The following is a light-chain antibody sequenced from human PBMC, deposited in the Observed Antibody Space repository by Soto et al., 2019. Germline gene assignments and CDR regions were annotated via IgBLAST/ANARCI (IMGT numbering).Light chain of an antibody. V-gene: IGLV2-14*01. CDR1: SSDVGGYNY. CDR3: SSCTSSITGV. Sequence: QSVLTQPASVSGSPGQSITISCTGTSSDVGGYNYVSWYQQHPGKAPKLIIYEVSNRPSGVSNRFSGSKSGNTASLTISGLQAEDEADYYCSSCTSSITGVFGTGTKVTVL. J-gene: IGLJ1*01. CDR2: EVS.